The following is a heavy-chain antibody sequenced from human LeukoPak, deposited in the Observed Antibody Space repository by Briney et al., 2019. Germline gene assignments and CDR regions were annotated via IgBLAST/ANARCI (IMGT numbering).Heavy chain of an antibody. D-gene: IGHD6-13*01. J-gene: IGHJ4*02. CDR1: GGSISSYY. Sequence: TSETLSLTCTVSGGSISSYYWSWIRQPPGKGLEWIGYIYYSGTTNYNPSLKSRVTISVDTSKNQFSLKLSSVTAADTAVYYCARGVYIAAAQYGYWGQGTLVTVSS. CDR2: IYYSGTT. V-gene: IGHV4-59*01. CDR3: ARGVYIAAAQYGY.